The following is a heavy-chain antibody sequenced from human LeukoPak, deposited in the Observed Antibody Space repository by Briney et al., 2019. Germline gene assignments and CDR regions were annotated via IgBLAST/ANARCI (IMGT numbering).Heavy chain of an antibody. CDR3: AKDFRIGYSAHFDY. CDR2: IYGNGGTT. D-gene: IGHD2-21*01. V-gene: IGHV3-23*01. CDR1: GFTFRSHA. Sequence: HPGGSLRLSCVGSGFTFRSHAMSWVRQAPEKGLEFVSGIYGNGGTTYYADSVKGRFSISRDNSKNTLYLQMDSLRGEDTAVYYCAKDFRIGYSAHFDYWGQGALVTVSS. J-gene: IGHJ4*02.